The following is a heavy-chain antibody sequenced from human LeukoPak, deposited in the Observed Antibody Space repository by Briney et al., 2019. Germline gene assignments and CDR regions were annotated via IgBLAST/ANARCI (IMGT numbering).Heavy chain of an antibody. CDR2: IYYSGST. CDR1: GGSISSYY. V-gene: IGHV4-59*01. D-gene: IGHD5-12*01. J-gene: IGHJ5*02. CDR3: ARTDIVATMWDPGWSDP. Sequence: SETLSLTCTVSGGSISSYYWSWIRQPPGKGLEWIGYIYYSGSTNYNPSLKSRVTISVDTSKNQFSLKLSSVTAADTAVYYCARTDIVATMWDPGWSDPWGQGTLVTVSS.